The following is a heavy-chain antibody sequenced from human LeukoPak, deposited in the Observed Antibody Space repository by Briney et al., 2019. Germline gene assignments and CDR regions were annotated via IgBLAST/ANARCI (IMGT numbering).Heavy chain of an antibody. D-gene: IGHD2-15*01. CDR3: AKEKDLDY. J-gene: IGHJ4*02. CDR2: ISYDGSNK. CDR1: GFTFSSYG. Sequence: GGSLRLSCAASGFTFSSYGMHWVRQAPGKGLEWVAVISYDGSNKYYADSVKGRFTISRDNSKNTLHLQMNSLRAEDTAVYYCAKEKDLDYWGQGTLVTVSS. V-gene: IGHV3-30*18.